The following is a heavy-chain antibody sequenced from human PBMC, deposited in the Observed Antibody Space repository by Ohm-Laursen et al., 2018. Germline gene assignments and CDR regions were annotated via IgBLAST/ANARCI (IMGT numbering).Heavy chain of an antibody. D-gene: IGHD6-19*01. CDR3: ARSEGRIAVAGCDY. Sequence: PVKVSCKASGYTFTSYGISWVRQAPGQGLEWMGWISAYNGNTNYAQKLQGRVTMTTDTSTSTAYMELRSLRSDDTAVYYCARSEGRIAVAGCDYWGQGTLVTVSS. CDR2: ISAYNGNT. V-gene: IGHV1-18*01. J-gene: IGHJ4*02. CDR1: GYTFTSYG.